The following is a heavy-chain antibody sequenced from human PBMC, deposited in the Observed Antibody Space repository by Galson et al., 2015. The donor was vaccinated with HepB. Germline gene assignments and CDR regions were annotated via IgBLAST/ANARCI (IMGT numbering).Heavy chain of an antibody. J-gene: IGHJ4*02. CDR3: ARGAYYYGSGSGENFDY. CDR1: GGTFSSYT. CDR2: IIPILGIA. Sequence: SVKVSCKASGGTFSSYTISWVRQAPGQGLEWMGRIIPILGIANYAQKFQGRVTITADKSTSTAYMELSSLRSEDTAVYYCARGAYYYGSGSGENFDYWGQGTLVTVSS. V-gene: IGHV1-69*02. D-gene: IGHD3-10*01.